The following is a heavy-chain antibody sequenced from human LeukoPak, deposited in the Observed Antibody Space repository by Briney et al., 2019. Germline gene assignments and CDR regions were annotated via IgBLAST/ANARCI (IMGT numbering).Heavy chain of an antibody. CDR3: ARAPTVVTPAYYYYYGMDV. D-gene: IGHD4-23*01. CDR1: GGSISSGGYS. CDR2: IYHSGST. V-gene: IGHV4-30-2*01. J-gene: IGHJ6*02. Sequence: PSETLSLTCAVSGGSISSGGYSWSWLRQPPGKGLEWIGYIYHSGSTYYNPSLKSRVTISVDTSKNQFSLKLSSVTAADTAVYYCARAPTVVTPAYYYYYGMDVWGQGTTVTASS.